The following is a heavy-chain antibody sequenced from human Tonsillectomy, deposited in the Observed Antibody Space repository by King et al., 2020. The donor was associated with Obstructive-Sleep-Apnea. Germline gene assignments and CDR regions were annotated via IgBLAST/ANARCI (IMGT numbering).Heavy chain of an antibody. CDR1: DGSISTGDFY. CDR3: ARRRQHFDWSQPFEI. V-gene: IGHV4-30-4*01. D-gene: IGHD3-9*01. Sequence: QLQESGPGLVKPSQTLSLTCTLSDGSISTGDFYWSWIRQPPGKGLEWIGYIYYSGITYYNPSLKSRVTISVDTSTNQFSLTLSSVTAADTAVYFCARRRQHFDWSQPFEIWGQGTMVTVSS. CDR2: IYYSGIT. J-gene: IGHJ3*02.